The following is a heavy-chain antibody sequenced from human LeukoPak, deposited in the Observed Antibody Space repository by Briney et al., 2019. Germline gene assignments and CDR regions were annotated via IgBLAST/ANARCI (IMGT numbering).Heavy chain of an antibody. Sequence: GGSLRLSCAASGFTFKNYAMAWVRQAPGKGLEWVSSVSGNGGGTYYADSVKGHSTISRDNSKNALYLQMNSLRAEDTAVYYCAKHLTSVTTNFEYWGQGTLVTISS. CDR2: VSGNGGGT. V-gene: IGHV3-23*01. J-gene: IGHJ4*02. CDR1: GFTFKNYA. CDR3: AKHLTSVTTNFEY. D-gene: IGHD4-17*01.